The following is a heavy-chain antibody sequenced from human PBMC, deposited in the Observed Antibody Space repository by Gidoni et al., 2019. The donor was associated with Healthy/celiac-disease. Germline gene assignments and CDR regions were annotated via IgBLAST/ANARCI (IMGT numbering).Heavy chain of an antibody. Sequence: EVQLVESGGGLVQPGRSLRRSCAASGFTCDDYAMHWVRQAPGKGLEWVSGISWNSGSIGYADSVKGRFTISRDNAKNSLYLQMNSLRAEDTALYYCAKDSQWLEYYFDYWGQGTLVTVSS. CDR1: GFTCDDYA. CDR3: AKDSQWLEYYFDY. D-gene: IGHD6-19*01. V-gene: IGHV3-9*01. J-gene: IGHJ4*02. CDR2: ISWNSGSI.